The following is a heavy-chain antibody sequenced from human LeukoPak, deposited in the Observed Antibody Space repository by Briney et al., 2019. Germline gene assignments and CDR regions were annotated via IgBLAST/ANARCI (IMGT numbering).Heavy chain of an antibody. CDR2: INHSGST. D-gene: IGHD1-26*01. Sequence: SETLSLTCAVSGGSFSGYYWSWIRQPPGKGLEWIGEINHSGSTNYNPSLKSRVTISVDTSKNQFSLKLSSVTAADTAVYYCARGRGGSYHNSFDYWGQGTLVTVSS. V-gene: IGHV4-34*01. CDR3: ARGRGGSYHNSFDY. CDR1: GGSFSGYY. J-gene: IGHJ4*02.